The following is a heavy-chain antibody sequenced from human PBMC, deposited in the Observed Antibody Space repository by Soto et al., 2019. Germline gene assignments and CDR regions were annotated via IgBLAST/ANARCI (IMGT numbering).Heavy chain of an antibody. D-gene: IGHD3-22*01. CDR3: AKDRSTMIVVVITTFAFDI. CDR2: ISGSGGST. Sequence: EVQLLESGGALDHPGGSLRLPGQALGFTLSSYAMTWFRQAPGKGLEGASAISGSGGSTYYADSVKGRFTISRDNSKNTLYLQMNSLRAEDTAVYYCAKDRSTMIVVVITTFAFDIWGQGTMVTVSS. V-gene: IGHV3-23*01. J-gene: IGHJ3*02. CDR1: GFTLSSYA.